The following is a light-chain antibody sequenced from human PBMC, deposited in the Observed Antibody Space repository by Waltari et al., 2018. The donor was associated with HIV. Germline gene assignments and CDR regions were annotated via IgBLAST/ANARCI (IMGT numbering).Light chain of an antibody. CDR2: EVS. V-gene: IGLV2-14*01. Sequence: QSALTQPASVSGSPGQSNTIPCTGTSSDVGGYNYVSWSQQPPGEAPKLMSYEVSNRAGGVSNRFSCSKSGNTASMAISGLQAGDEADYYCSSYTICSTRVFCGGTKLTVL. CDR1: SSDVGGYNY. J-gene: IGLJ3*02. CDR3: SSYTICSTRV.